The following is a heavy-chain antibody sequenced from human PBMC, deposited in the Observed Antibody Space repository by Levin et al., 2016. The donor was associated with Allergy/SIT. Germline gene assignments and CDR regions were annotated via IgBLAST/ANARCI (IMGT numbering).Heavy chain of an antibody. D-gene: IGHD3-16*01. V-gene: IGHV1-69*13. CDR2: IIPIFETP. J-gene: IGHJ6*02. CDR1: GGTFSMYD. CDR3: ARAGEVSVRSGHNYYYYGMDV. Sequence: SVKVSCKASGGTFSMYDIAWVRQAPGQGLEWMGGIIPIFETPNYAQKFQGRVTITADEFTRTAYMELTSLTSEDTALYYCARAGEVSVRSGHNYYYYGMDVWGQGTAVTVPS.